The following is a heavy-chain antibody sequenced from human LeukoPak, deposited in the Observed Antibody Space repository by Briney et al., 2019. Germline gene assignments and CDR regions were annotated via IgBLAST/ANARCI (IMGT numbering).Heavy chain of an antibody. D-gene: IGHD3-3*01. CDR2: ISGSGGST. V-gene: IGHV3-23*01. CDR1: GFTFSSYA. J-gene: IGHJ4*02. CDR3: AIGYYDFWSGLLGTPGYFDY. Sequence: GGSLRLSCAASGFTFSSYAMSWVRQAPGKGLEWVSAISGSGGSTYYADSVKGRFTISRDNSKNTLYLQMNSLRAEDTAVYYCAIGYYDFWSGLLGTPGYFDYWGQGTLVTVSS.